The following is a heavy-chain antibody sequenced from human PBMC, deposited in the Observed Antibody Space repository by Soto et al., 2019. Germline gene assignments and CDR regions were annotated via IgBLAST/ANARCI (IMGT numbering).Heavy chain of an antibody. CDR3: ATVGRGQLWLKDLYYYGTDV. D-gene: IGHD5-18*01. Sequence: SETLCLRWTVAGGSGGGGGGYWSWIRQPPGKGLEWIGYIYYSGSTYYNPSLKSRVTISVDTSKNQFSLKLSAVTAADTAVYYCATVGRGQLWLKDLYYYGTDVWGQGTTVTVSS. CDR2: IYYSGST. CDR1: GGSGGGGGGY. V-gene: IGHV4-61*08. J-gene: IGHJ6*02.